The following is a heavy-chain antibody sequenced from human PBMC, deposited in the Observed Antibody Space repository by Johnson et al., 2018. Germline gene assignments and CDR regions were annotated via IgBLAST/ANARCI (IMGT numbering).Heavy chain of an antibody. CDR3: ARWRTVGAFSLYGRWPNAFDI. Sequence: QVQLQESGPGLVKPSEPLSLSCTVSGGSISSRSYYWGWIRQPPGTGLEWIGSISYSGSTYSNPSLKSRFTLQLDHSKNQFSLKLSSVPAADTAVYSCARWRTVGAFSLYGRWPNAFDIWGQGTMVTVSS. J-gene: IGHJ3*02. V-gene: IGHV4-39*07. CDR2: ISYSGST. CDR1: GGSISSRSYY. D-gene: IGHD3-16*01.